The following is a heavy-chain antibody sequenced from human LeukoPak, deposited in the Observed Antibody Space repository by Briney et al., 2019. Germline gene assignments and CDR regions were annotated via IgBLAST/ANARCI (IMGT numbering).Heavy chain of an antibody. J-gene: IGHJ4*02. D-gene: IGHD6-6*01. CDR2: IRVSGNT. CDR3: ARRFEYSSSSEYDY. V-gene: IGHV4-4*02. CDR1: GASISSYEW. Sequence: TTSGTLSLTCAVSGASISSYEWWSWVRQPPGKGLEWIGEIRVSGNTNYNPSLKSRVTISVDTSENQFSLKLSSVTAADTAVYYCARRFEYSSSSEYDYWGQGTLVTVSS.